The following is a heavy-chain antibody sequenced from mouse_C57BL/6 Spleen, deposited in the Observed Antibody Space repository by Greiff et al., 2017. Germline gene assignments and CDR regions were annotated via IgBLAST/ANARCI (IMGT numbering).Heavy chain of an antibody. J-gene: IGHJ2*01. CDR2: IHPNSGST. Sequence: QVQLQQPGAELVKPGASVKLSCKASGYTFTSYWMHWVKQRPGQGLEWIGMIHPNSGSTNYNEKFKSKATLAVDKSSSTAYMQLSSLTSEDSAVYYCARGRIYDYEDYWGQGTTLTVSS. CDR3: ARGRIYDYEDY. D-gene: IGHD2-4*01. CDR1: GYTFTSYW. V-gene: IGHV1-64*01.